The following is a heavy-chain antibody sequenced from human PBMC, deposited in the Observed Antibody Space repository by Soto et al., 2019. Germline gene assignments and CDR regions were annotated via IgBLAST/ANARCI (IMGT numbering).Heavy chain of an antibody. CDR2: IVVGSGNT. CDR1: GFTFTSSA. D-gene: IGHD3-22*01. CDR3: AAYYDSSGYYEPFTYYFDY. V-gene: IGHV1-58*01. J-gene: IGHJ4*02. Sequence: SVKVSCKASGFTFTSSAVQWVRQARGQRLEWIGWIVVGSGNTNYAQKFQERVTITRDMSTSTAYMELSSLRSEDTAVYYCAAYYDSSGYYEPFTYYFDYWGQGTLVTVSS.